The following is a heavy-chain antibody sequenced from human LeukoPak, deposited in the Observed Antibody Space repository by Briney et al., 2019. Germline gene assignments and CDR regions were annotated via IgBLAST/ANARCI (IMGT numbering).Heavy chain of an antibody. V-gene: IGHV1-18*01. J-gene: IGHJ6*03. CDR1: GYTFTSYG. Sequence: ASVKVSCKASGYTFTSYGISWVRQAPGQGHEWMGWISAYNGNTNYAQKLQGRVTMTTDTSTSTAYMELRSLRSDDTAVYYCARVVGTPYYDFWSGSYYMDVWGKGTTVTVSS. CDR3: ARVVGTPYYDFWSGSYYMDV. D-gene: IGHD3-3*01. CDR2: ISAYNGNT.